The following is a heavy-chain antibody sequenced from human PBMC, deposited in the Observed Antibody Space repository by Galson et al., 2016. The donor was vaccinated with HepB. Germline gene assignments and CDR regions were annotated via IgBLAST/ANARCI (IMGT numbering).Heavy chain of an antibody. J-gene: IGHJ2*01. CDR3: ARGLKISRQKRWLLQGWYFDL. CDR1: GFTFSSYA. V-gene: IGHV3-30-3*01. CDR2: ISYDGSNN. Sequence: SLRLSCAASGFTFSSYAMHWVRQAPGKGLEWAAIISYDGSNNYNADSVKGRFTISRDNSKNTLYLQMNSLRAEDTAVYYCARGLKISRQKRWLLQGWYFDLWGRGTLVTVSS. D-gene: IGHD1-26*01.